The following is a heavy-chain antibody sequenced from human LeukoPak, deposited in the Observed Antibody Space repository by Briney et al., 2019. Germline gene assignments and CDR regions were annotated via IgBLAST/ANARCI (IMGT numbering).Heavy chain of an antibody. V-gene: IGHV4-30-4*08. Sequence: SETLSLTCAVYGGSFSGYYWSWIRQPTGKGLEWIGYIYYGGSTYYNPSLKSRVTISADTSENQLSLKVSSVTAADTAVYYCARLFGVMRDFDYWGQGTLVTVSS. CDR1: GGSFSGYY. J-gene: IGHJ4*02. D-gene: IGHD3-3*01. CDR3: ARLFGVMRDFDY. CDR2: IYYGGST.